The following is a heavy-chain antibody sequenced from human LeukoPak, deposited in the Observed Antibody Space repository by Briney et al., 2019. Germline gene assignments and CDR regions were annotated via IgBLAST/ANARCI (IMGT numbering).Heavy chain of an antibody. D-gene: IGHD1-26*01. CDR1: GFTVSSNC. J-gene: IGHJ4*02. CDR3: AREGSYYEFDY. CDR2: VYSGGDT. Sequence: GGSLRLSCAASGFTVSSNCMSWVRQAPGKGLEWVSAVYSGGDTYYADSVKGRFTISRDNSKNTVYLQMNSLRAEVTAVYYCAREGSYYEFDYWGQGTLVTVSS. V-gene: IGHV3-53*01.